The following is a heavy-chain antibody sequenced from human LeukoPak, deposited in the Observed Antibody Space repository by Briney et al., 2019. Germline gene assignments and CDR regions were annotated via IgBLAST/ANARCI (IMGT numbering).Heavy chain of an antibody. V-gene: IGHV4-59*13. Sequence: SETLSLTCTVSGGSISSYYWSWIRQPPGKGLEWIGYIYYSGSPNYNPSLKSRVTISVDTSKNQFSLKLSSVTAADTAVYYCASFDYYDSSGYLGGGGFDYWGQGTLVTVSS. J-gene: IGHJ4*02. CDR2: IYYSGSP. CDR1: GGSISSYY. CDR3: ASFDYYDSSGYLGGGGFDY. D-gene: IGHD3-22*01.